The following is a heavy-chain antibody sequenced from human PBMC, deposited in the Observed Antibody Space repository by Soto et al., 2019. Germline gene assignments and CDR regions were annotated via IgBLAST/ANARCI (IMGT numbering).Heavy chain of an antibody. D-gene: IGHD6-19*01. CDR3: ARSSAWFSYFFDY. CDR2: INSHGDRT. Sequence: DVHLVESGGGLVQPGGSLRLSCAASGFIFRDYAMYWVRQAPGKELEYVSAINSHGDRTYYARSVKDRFTISRDDSKNTIYLRMGSLRADDMAVYYCARSSAWFSYFFDYWGQGTLVTVSS. CDR1: GFIFRDYA. V-gene: IGHV3-64*01. J-gene: IGHJ4*02.